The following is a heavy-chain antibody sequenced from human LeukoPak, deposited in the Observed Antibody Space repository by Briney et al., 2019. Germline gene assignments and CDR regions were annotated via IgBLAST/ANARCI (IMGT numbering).Heavy chain of an antibody. V-gene: IGHV3-66*01. CDR1: GLTVSSNY. CDR3: ARDRRAVTGTYFDY. Sequence: PGGSLRLSCAASGLTVSSNYMNWVRQAPGKGLEWVSVIYSGGSTYYADSVKGRFTISRDDSKNTIYLQMKSLRAEDTAVYYCARDRRAVTGTYFDYWGQGTLVTVSS. CDR2: IYSGGST. D-gene: IGHD6-19*01. J-gene: IGHJ4*02.